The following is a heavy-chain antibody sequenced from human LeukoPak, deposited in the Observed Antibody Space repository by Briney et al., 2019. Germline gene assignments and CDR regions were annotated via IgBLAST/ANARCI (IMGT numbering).Heavy chain of an antibody. V-gene: IGHV4-59*08. CDR2: IYYSGST. CDR3: ARRSGYDDNFDY. D-gene: IGHD5-12*01. Sequence: SETLSLTCTVSGVSISSYYWSWIRQPPGKGLEWIGYIYYSGSTNYNPSLKSRVTISVDTSKNQFSLKLSSVTAADTAVYYCARRSGYDDNFDYWGQGTLVTVSS. CDR1: GVSISSYY. J-gene: IGHJ4*02.